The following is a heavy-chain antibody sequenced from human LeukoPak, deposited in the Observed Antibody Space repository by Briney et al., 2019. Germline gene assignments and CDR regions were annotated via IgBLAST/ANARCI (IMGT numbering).Heavy chain of an antibody. Sequence: VESVKISCKGSGYSFTSYWIGWVRQMPGKGMEWMGIIYPGDSDTRYSPSFQGQVTISADKSISTAYLQWSSLMASDTAMYYCAREGYSSSSPFDYWGRGTLVTVSS. CDR2: IYPGDSDT. J-gene: IGHJ4*02. V-gene: IGHV5-51*01. CDR3: AREGYSSSSPFDY. CDR1: GYSFTSYW. D-gene: IGHD6-6*01.